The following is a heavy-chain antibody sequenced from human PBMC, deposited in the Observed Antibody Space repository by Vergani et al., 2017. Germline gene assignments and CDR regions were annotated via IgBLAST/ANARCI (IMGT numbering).Heavy chain of an antibody. CDR3: ARLSYDTTPYLQGGYDC. V-gene: IGHV3-23*01. Sequence: EVQLLESGGGLVQPGGSLRLTCAASEFTFSNSAMSWVRQAPGKGLEWVSAISARYPSTYYADSVKGRFTISRDNSKNMLYLQMNSLRAEDTAVYYCARLSYDTTPYLQGGYDCWGQGTLVSVSS. D-gene: IGHD3-22*01. J-gene: IGHJ4*02. CDR1: EFTFSNSA. CDR2: ISARYPST.